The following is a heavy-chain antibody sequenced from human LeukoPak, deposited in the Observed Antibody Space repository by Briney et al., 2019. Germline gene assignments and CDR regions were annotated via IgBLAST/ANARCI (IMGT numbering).Heavy chain of an antibody. CDR1: GSTFHSYG. CDR2: IRYDGNNT. D-gene: IGHD2/OR15-2a*01. CDR3: AKQTFLGYYFDY. V-gene: IGHV3-30*02. J-gene: IGHJ4*02. Sequence: GGSLRLSCAASGSTFHSYGVHWVRQAPGKGLEWVAFIRYDGNNTDYADSVKGRFTISRDNSKNTVYLQMNSLRVEDTALYYCAKQTFLGYYFDYWGQGTLVTVSS.